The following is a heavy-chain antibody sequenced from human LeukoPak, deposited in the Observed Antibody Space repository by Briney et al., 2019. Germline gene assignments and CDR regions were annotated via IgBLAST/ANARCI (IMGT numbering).Heavy chain of an antibody. V-gene: IGHV3-21*01. CDR2: ISSSSSYI. CDR1: GFTFSSYS. Sequence: PGGSLRLSCAASGFTFSSYSMNWVRQAPGKGLEWVSSISSSSSYIYNADSVKGRFTISRDNAKNSLYLQMNSLRAEDTAVYYCARDLKAAAGTGKWFDPWGQGTLVTVSS. J-gene: IGHJ5*02. CDR3: ARDLKAAAGTGKWFDP. D-gene: IGHD6-13*01.